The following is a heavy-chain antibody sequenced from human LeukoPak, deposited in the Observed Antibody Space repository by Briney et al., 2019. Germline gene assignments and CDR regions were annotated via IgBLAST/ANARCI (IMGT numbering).Heavy chain of an antibody. CDR1: GFTFVDYG. V-gene: IGHV3-20*01. D-gene: IGHD2-2*03. Sequence: RGALRHSCVASGFTFVDYGMSWVRQAPGKGLEWVSVIYWIGGSAGYADSVEGRISSSRGNAKNSLYLQKNSLRAEETDVYDFSGNCSNTSCYVEGAFDIWGQGTMVTVSS. J-gene: IGHJ3*02. CDR3: SGNCSNTSCYVEGAFDI. CDR2: IYWIGGSA.